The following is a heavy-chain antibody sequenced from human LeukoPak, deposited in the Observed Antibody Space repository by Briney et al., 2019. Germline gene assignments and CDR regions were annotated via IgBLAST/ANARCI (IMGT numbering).Heavy chain of an antibody. CDR1: GGTFSSYA. CDR2: IIPIFGIA. V-gene: IGHV1-69*13. Sequence: SVKVSCKASGGTFSSYAISWVRQAPGQGLEWMGGIIPIFGIANYAQKFQGRVTITADESTSTAYMELSSLRSEDTAVYYCARGEVGYCGSTSCYPRGFDYWGQGTLVTVSP. CDR3: ARGEVGYCGSTSCYPRGFDY. D-gene: IGHD2-2*01. J-gene: IGHJ4*02.